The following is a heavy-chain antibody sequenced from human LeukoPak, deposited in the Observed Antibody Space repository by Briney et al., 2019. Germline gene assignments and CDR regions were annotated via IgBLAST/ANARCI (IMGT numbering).Heavy chain of an antibody. CDR2: ISAYNGNT. D-gene: IGHD6-19*01. CDR3: ARDVSRWLVHDFDY. J-gene: IGHJ4*02. CDR1: GYTFTSYG. Sequence: ASVKVSCKASGYTFTSYGISWVRQAPGQGLEWMGWISAYNGNTNYAQKLQGRVTMTTDTSTSTAYMELRSLRSDDTAVYYCARDVSRWLVHDFDYWGQGTLVTVSS. V-gene: IGHV1-18*01.